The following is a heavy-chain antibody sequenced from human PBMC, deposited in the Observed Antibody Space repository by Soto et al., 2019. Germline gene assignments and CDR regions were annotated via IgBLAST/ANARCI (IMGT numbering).Heavy chain of an antibody. CDR2: IYNSGST. CDR1: GGSIGRSY. D-gene: IGHD4-17*01. CDR3: ACPYGDNGDYAFDD. V-gene: IGHV4-59*08. J-gene: IGHJ4*02. Sequence: SETLSLTCTVSGGSIGRSYWSWIRQPPGKGLEWIGYIYNSGSTNYNPSLKSRVTISEDTSRNQVSLKGSSVTAADTGVYYCACPYGDNGDYAFDDWGQGTLVPVSS.